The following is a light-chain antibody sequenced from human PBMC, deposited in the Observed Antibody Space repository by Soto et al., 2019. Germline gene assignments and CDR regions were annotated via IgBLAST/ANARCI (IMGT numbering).Light chain of an antibody. CDR1: QSVSSSN. Sequence: VLTQSPGTLSLSPGGRATLSCRASQSVSSSNLAWYQQKPGQAPRVLIYGASTRATGIPDRFSGSGSGTDFTLTISRLEPEDFAVYYCQQYDNSPYTFGQGTNLEIK. J-gene: IGKJ2*01. V-gene: IGKV3-20*01. CDR2: GAS. CDR3: QQYDNSPYT.